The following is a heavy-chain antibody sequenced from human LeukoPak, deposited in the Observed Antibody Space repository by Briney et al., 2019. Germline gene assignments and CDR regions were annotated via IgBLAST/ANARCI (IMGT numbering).Heavy chain of an antibody. J-gene: IGHJ4*02. CDR3: ARLGSGYPTPDY. CDR2: LYFSGNP. CDR1: GASVSSSDYY. Sequence: SETLSLTCTVSGASVSSSDYYWGWIRQPPGMRLEWIGNLYFSGNPYYNPSLNSRVTISVDTSKNQFSLKMRSVTAADAAVYYCARLGSGYPTPDYWGQGTLVTVSS. V-gene: IGHV4-39*01. D-gene: IGHD6-19*01.